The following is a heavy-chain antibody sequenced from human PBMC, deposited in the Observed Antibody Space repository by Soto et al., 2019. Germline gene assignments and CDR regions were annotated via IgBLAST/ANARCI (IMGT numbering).Heavy chain of an antibody. CDR2: VSGYNGNT. J-gene: IGHJ4*02. D-gene: IGHD3-10*01. V-gene: IGHV1-18*04. CDR1: GYSFTSHG. CDR3: ARDHYGSGCYLRY. Sequence: ASVKVSCKASGYSFTSHGISWVRQAPGQGLEWMGWVSGYNGNTNYEQKFQGRVSMTTDTSTSTVYMELRSLRSDDTAVYYCARDHYGSGCYLRYWGQGTLVIVSS.